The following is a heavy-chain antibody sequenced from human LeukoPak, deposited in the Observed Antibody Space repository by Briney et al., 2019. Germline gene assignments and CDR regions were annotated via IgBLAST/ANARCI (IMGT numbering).Heavy chain of an antibody. V-gene: IGHV1-2*02. CDR2: INPNTGGI. D-gene: IGHD2-2*02. Sequence: ASVKVSRKASGYTSTSYDINWVRQATGQGLEWMGWINPNTGGINYAQKLQVRVTMTRDTSISTAYMELSRLRSEDTAVYYCARVAGGRYCSSTSCYMRGWFDPWGQGTLVTVSS. J-gene: IGHJ5*02. CDR3: ARVAGGRYCSSTSCYMRGWFDP. CDR1: GYTSTSYD.